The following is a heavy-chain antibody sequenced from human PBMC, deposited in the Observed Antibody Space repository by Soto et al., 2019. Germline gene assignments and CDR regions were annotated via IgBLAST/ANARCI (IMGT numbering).Heavy chain of an antibody. J-gene: IGHJ6*02. D-gene: IGHD3-3*01. V-gene: IGHV1-69*13. CDR3: ARDRSNCDFWSGYHGMDV. CDR2: IIPIFGTA. CDR1: GGTFSSYA. Sequence: SVKVSCKASGGTFSSYAISWVRQAPGQGLEWMGGIIPIFGTANYAQKFQGRVTMTADESTSTAYMALSSLRSEDTAVYYCARDRSNCDFWSGYHGMDVWGQGTTVTV.